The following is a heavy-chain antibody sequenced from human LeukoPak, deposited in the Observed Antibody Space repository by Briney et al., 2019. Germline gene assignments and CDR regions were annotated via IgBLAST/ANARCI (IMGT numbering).Heavy chain of an antibody. J-gene: IGHJ6*02. CDR2: INPNSGGT. V-gene: IGHV1-2*02. CDR3: ARANDYYDSSGYYYYYGMDV. CDR1: GYTFTGYY. Sequence: GASVKVSCKASGYTFTGYYMHWVRQAPGQGLEWMGWINPNSGGTSYAQKFQGRVTMTRDTSISTAYMELSRLRSDDTAVYYCARANDYYDSSGYYYYYGMDVWGQGTTVTVSS. D-gene: IGHD3-22*01.